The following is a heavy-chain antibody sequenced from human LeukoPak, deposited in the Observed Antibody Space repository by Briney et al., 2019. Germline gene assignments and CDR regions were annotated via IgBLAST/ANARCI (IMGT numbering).Heavy chain of an antibody. J-gene: IGHJ4*02. CDR1: GFTFSSYA. V-gene: IGHV3-30*04. D-gene: IGHD6-19*01. Sequence: GRSLRLSCAASGFTFSSYAVHWVRQAPGKGLEWVAVISYDGSNKYYADSVKGRFTISRDNSKNTLYLQMNSLRAEDTAVYYCARAIKYSSALFDYWGQGTLVTVSS. CDR3: ARAIKYSSALFDY. CDR2: ISYDGSNK.